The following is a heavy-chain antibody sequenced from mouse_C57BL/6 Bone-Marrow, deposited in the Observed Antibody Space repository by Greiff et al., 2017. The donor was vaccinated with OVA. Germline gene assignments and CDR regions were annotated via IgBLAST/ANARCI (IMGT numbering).Heavy chain of an antibody. D-gene: IGHD3-3*01. CDR3: ARAGHWYFDV. J-gene: IGHJ1*03. CDR1: GFTFSSYA. V-gene: IGHV5-4*03. CDR2: ISDGGDYT. Sequence: EVKLKESGGGLVKPGGSLKLSCAASGFTFSSYAMSWVRQTPEKRLEWVATISDGGDYTYYPDNVKGRFTISRDNAKNNLYLQMSHLKSEDTAMYYCARAGHWYFDVWGTGTTVTVSS.